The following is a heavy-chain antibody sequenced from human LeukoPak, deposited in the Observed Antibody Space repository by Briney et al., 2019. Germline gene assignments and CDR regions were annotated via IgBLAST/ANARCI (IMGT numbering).Heavy chain of an antibody. CDR3: ARTVCSGGSCPHDY. D-gene: IGHD2-15*01. Sequence: GGSLRLSCAASGFTFSIYAMSWVRQAPGKGLEWVSSIRDSGDSTYFPDSVKGRFTISRDNSKNTLFLQMNSLRAEDTAIYYCARTVCSGGSCPHDYWGQGTLVTVSS. CDR1: GFTFSIYA. CDR2: IRDSGDST. J-gene: IGHJ4*02. V-gene: IGHV3-23*01.